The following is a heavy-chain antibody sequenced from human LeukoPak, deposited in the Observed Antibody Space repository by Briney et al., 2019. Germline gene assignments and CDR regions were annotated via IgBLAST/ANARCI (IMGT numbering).Heavy chain of an antibody. J-gene: IGHJ4*02. CDR1: NYPFSSYG. CDR2: ISAYSGNT. Sequence: GASVKVSCKASNYPFSSYGISWVRQAPGQGLEWMGWISAYSGNTNYAQKFQGRVTMTTDTSTNTAYMELRSLRSDDTAVYYCARPDRDGYNPPPCYWGQGTLVTVSS. D-gene: IGHD5-24*01. V-gene: IGHV1-18*01. CDR3: ARPDRDGYNPPPCY.